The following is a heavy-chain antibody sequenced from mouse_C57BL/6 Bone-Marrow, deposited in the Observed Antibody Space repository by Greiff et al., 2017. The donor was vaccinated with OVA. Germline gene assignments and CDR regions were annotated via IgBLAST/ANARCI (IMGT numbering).Heavy chain of an antibody. CDR2: IDPSDSYP. J-gene: IGHJ2*01. D-gene: IGHD1-1*01. CDR1: GYTFTSYW. Sequence: QVQLKQSGAELVKPGASVKLSCKASGYTFTSYWMQWVKQRPGQGLEWIGEIDPSDSYPNYNQKFKGKATLTVDTSSSTAYMQLSSLTSEDSAVYYCAGSSPNYFDYWGQGTTLTVSS. CDR3: AGSSPNYFDY. V-gene: IGHV1-50*01.